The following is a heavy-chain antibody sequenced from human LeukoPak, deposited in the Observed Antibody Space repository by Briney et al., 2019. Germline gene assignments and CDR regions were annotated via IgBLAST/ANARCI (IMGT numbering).Heavy chain of an antibody. V-gene: IGHV4-38-2*02. CDR1: GYSISSGYY. CDR2: VYHSGST. CDR3: ARDDAFDV. Sequence: SETLSLTCTVSGYSISSGYYWGWIRQPPGKGLEWIGSVYHSGSTYYTPSLRSRVTISVDTSKNQFSLKLTSVSAADTAMYYCARDDAFDVWGQGTMVTVSA. J-gene: IGHJ3*01.